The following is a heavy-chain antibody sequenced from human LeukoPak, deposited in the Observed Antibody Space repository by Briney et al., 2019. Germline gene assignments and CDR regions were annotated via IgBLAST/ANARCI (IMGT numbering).Heavy chain of an antibody. D-gene: IGHD6-13*01. CDR2: IKKKTDGGTT. CDR3: TTGHSSSSWYYFDY. Sequence: GGSLRLSCVASGFSFSNAWMSWVRQAPGKGLEWVGRIKKKTDGGTTDHAAPVKGRFTISRDDSRNTLYLQMNSLETEDTAMYYCTTGHSSSSWYYFDYWGQGTLVTVSS. J-gene: IGHJ4*02. V-gene: IGHV3-15*01. CDR1: GFSFSNAW.